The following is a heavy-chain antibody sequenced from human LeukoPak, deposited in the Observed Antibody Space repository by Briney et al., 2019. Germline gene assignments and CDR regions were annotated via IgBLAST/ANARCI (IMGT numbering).Heavy chain of an antibody. V-gene: IGHV1-69*13. Sequence: SVKVSCKASGGTFSSYAISWVRQAPGPGLEWMGGIIPIFGTANYAQKFQGRVTITADESTSTAYMELSSLRSEDTAVYYCARGGELLTSFDYWGQGTLVTVSS. CDR3: ARGGELLTSFDY. CDR2: IIPIFGTA. J-gene: IGHJ4*02. D-gene: IGHD1-26*01. CDR1: GGTFSSYA.